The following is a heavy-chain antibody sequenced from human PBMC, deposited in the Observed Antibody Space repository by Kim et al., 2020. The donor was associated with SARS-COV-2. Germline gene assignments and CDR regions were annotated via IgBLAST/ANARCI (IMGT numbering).Heavy chain of an antibody. CDR2: IKPAGGGP. CDR1: RYTFINYY. CDR3: VRDVGDGIVGPQGWFDP. D-gene: IGHD1-26*01. J-gene: IGHJ5*02. Sequence: ASVKVSCKASRYTFINYYIHWVRQAPGQAFEWMGMIKPAGGGPTYAQKFQGRVSVTKDTSANTVDMDLRGLKFEDTAMYYFVRDVGDGIVGPQGWFDPWG. V-gene: IGHV1-46*01.